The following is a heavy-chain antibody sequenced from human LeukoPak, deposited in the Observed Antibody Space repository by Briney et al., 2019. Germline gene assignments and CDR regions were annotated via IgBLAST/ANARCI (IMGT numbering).Heavy chain of an antibody. CDR1: GFTFSSYA. V-gene: IGHV3-23*01. D-gene: IGHD3-22*01. J-gene: IGHJ4*02. CDR2: ISGSGGST. CDR3: ASENYYDSSGYYY. Sequence: GGSLRLSCAASGFTFSSYAMSWVRQAPGKGMEWVSAISGSGGSTYYADSVKGRFTISRDNAKNSLYLQMNSLRAEDTAVYYCASENYYDSSGYYYWGQGTLVTVSS.